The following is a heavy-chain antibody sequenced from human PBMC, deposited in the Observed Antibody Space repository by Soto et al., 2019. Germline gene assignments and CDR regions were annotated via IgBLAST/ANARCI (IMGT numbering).Heavy chain of an antibody. CDR3: AREVAYYASSGYYYVNYYYGMDV. Sequence: QVQLVESGGGVVHPGRSLRLSCAASGFTLSSYGMHWVRQAPGKGLEWVAVIWYDGSNKYYADSVKGRFTISRDNYKNTLDLQMNSLGAEDTAVYYCAREVAYYASSGYYYVNYYYGMDVWGQGTTVTVSS. J-gene: IGHJ6*02. D-gene: IGHD3-22*01. CDR2: IWYDGSNK. V-gene: IGHV3-33*01. CDR1: GFTLSSYG.